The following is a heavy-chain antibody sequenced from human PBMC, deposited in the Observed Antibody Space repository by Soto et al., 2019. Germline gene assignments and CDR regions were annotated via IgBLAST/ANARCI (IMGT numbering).Heavy chain of an antibody. V-gene: IGHV6-1*01. Sequence: AQTLSLTCAISGDSLSSNSAPWNWIRQSPSRGLEWVGSTYYRSKWYNDYAVTVNRRRTITPETSKNQFSLQLNSVSPEDTGVYYCARGRFLGWLPLACYYYYGMDVWGQGTTVTVSS. CDR2: TYYRSKWYN. CDR1: GDSLSSNSAP. J-gene: IGHJ6*02. CDR3: ARGRFLGWLPLACYYYYGMDV. D-gene: IGHD3-3*01.